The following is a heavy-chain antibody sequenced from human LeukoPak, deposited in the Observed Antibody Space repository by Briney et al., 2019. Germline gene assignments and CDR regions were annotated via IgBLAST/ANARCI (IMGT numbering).Heavy chain of an antibody. J-gene: IGHJ3*02. CDR1: GGSISSSTYY. Sequence: PSETLSLTCTVSGGSISSSTYYWGWIRQPPGKGLNWFGSIYYSGSTYYNASLKSRVTISADTSKNQFSLKLSSVTAADTAVYYCARPLSGSSSWHGDAFDIWGQGTMVTVSS. CDR2: IYYSGST. D-gene: IGHD6-13*01. V-gene: IGHV4-39*01. CDR3: ARPLSGSSSWHGDAFDI.